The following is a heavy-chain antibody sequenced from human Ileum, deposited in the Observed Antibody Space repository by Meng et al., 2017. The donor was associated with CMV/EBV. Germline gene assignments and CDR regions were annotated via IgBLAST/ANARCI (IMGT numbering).Heavy chain of an antibody. V-gene: IGHV3-15*07. D-gene: IGHD6-13*01. Sequence: CEASGVEFRDGQMGWVRQAPGKGMEWVGRIKNRREGGKTEYGALFRDRFTISRDDSKNTVYLQMNSVKTEDTGIYYCTTGYSNWYFGWGQGTLVTVSS. CDR3: TTGYSNWYFG. CDR2: IKNRREGGKT. CDR1: GVEFRDGQ. J-gene: IGHJ4*02.